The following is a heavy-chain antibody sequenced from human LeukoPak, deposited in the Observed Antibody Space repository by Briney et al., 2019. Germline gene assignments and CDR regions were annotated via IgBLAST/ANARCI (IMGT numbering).Heavy chain of an antibody. D-gene: IGHD5-24*01. CDR3: ARPHSRDYPYAFDV. CDR1: GFSVRSIF. J-gene: IGHJ3*01. CDR2: IFDGGDT. V-gene: IGHV3-66*04. Sequence: AGGSLRLSCVVSGFSVRSIFMTWVRQAQGKGLGWVSLIFDGGDTYYSNSVKGRFTISRDISKSTLYLQVNSLRAEDTAVYYCARPHSRDYPYAFDVWGQGTVVTVSS.